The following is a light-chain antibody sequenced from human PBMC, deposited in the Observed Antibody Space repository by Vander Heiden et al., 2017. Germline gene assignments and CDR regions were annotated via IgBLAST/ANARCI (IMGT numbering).Light chain of an antibody. CDR1: SSYVGGYTY. J-gene: IGLJ3*02. V-gene: IGLV2-14*01. CDR2: EVS. CDR3: SSYTSSSTWV. Sequence: QSALTQPAPVSGPPGQSITISGTGTSSYVGGYTYVPWYQQHPRKAPKLMIYEVSDRPAGVSNRFSGSTSGNTASLTISGLQTDDEADYYCSSYTSSSTWVFGGGTKLAVL.